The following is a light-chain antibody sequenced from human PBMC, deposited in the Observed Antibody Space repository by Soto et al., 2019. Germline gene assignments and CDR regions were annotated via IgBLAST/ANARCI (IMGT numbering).Light chain of an antibody. CDR3: QHYDSLPIT. CDR1: QSVSSNH. Sequence: DIVLTQSPGNLSLSPGERTTLYCRASQSVSSNHLAWYQQKPGQAPRLLIYGASSRATGIPDRFSGSGSGTDFTLTISRLEPEDFAVFYCQHYDSLPITFGQGTRLEIK. CDR2: GAS. J-gene: IGKJ5*01. V-gene: IGKV3-20*01.